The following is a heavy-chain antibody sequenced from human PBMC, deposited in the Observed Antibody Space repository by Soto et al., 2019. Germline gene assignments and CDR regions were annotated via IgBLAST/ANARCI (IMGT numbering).Heavy chain of an antibody. Sequence: ASVKVSCKASKDIFIRNSIHWVRQAPGQRLEWMGWINAGNGNAKYSRNFQDRVTIIRDTSASTGYMELTSLRSEDTAVYYCASGIDSGEIEYWGQGTLVTVSS. V-gene: IGHV1-3*01. CDR1: KDIFIRNS. CDR3: ASGIDSGEIEY. CDR2: INAGNGNA. D-gene: IGHD4-17*01. J-gene: IGHJ4*02.